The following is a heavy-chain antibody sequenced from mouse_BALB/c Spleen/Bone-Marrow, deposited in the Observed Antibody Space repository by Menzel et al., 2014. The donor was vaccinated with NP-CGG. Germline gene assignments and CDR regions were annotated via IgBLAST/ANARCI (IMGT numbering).Heavy chain of an antibody. D-gene: IGHD2-4*01. CDR3: ASYDYGYYFDY. CDR2: IDPENGDT. CDR1: GFDIKDYY. Sequence: VQLQQPGAELVRSGASVKLSCTASGFDIKDYYMHWVKQRPEQGLEWIGWIDPENGDTEYAPKFQGKATMTADTSSNTAYLQLSSLTSEDTAVYFCASYDYGYYFDYWGQGTTLTVSS. V-gene: IGHV14-4*02. J-gene: IGHJ2*01.